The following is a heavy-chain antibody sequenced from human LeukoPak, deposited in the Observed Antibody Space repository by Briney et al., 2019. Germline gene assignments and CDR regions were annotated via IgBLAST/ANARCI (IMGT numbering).Heavy chain of an antibody. CDR2: INHSGST. CDR1: GGSINNGGYY. CDR3: ATSYLDHWTGYPALGYFDY. V-gene: IGHV4-34*01. J-gene: IGHJ4*02. D-gene: IGHD3/OR15-3a*01. Sequence: SETLSLTCTVSGGSINNGGYYWSWIRQHPGKGLEWIGEINHSGSTKYNPSLKSRVTISVDTSKNQFSLKLNSVTAADTAVYYCATSYLDHWTGYPALGYFDYWGQGTLVTVSS.